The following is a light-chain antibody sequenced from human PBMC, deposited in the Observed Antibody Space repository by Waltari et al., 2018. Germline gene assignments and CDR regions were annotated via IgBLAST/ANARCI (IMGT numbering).Light chain of an antibody. Sequence: DILMTQSPATLSVSPGERATLSCRASQSVSSNLAWYQQKPGQAPRLIIYGASTRATGIPARFSGSGSGTEFTLTISRLQSEDFAVYYCRQYNNWPTFGQGTKVEIE. CDR3: RQYNNWPT. V-gene: IGKV3-15*01. CDR2: GAS. CDR1: QSVSSN. J-gene: IGKJ1*01.